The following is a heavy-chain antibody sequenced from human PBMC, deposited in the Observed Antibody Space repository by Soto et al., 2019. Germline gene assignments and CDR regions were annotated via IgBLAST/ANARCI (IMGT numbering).Heavy chain of an antibody. V-gene: IGHV1-3*05. Sequence: QVQLVQSGAEEKKPGASVKVSCKASGYTFTNYAMHWVRQAPGQRLEWMGWINAGNGNTKYSQKFQGRVTITRDTSASTAYMELSSLRSDDPPVYYWSRLSRYYLPDYWGQGTLVTVSS. CDR1: GYTFTNYA. D-gene: IGHD3-10*02. CDR2: INAGNGNT. J-gene: IGHJ4*02. CDR3: SRLSRYYLPDY.